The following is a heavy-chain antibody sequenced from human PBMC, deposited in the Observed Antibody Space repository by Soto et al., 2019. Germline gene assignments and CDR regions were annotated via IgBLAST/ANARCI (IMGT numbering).Heavy chain of an antibody. Sequence: PSETLSLTCTVSGGSISSGGYYWSWIRQHPGKGLEWIGYIYYSGSTYYNPSLKSRVTISVDTSKNQFSLKLSSVTAADTAVYYCATHFYSRSSLGLFDPWGQGTLVTVCS. D-gene: IGHD6-6*01. J-gene: IGHJ5*02. CDR2: IYYSGST. CDR3: ATHFYSRSSLGLFDP. CDR1: GGSISSGGYY. V-gene: IGHV4-31*03.